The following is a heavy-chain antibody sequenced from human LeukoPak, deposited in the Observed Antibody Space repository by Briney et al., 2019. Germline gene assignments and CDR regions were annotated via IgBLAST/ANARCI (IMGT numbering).Heavy chain of an antibody. CDR2: ISGSGGST. CDR1: GFSFKDYW. V-gene: IGHV3-23*01. CDR3: AKDVVGSSRFPNADY. J-gene: IGHJ4*02. Sequence: PGGSLRLSCAASGFSFKDYWMSWVRQAPGKGLEWVSAISGSGGSTYYADSVKGRFTISRDNSKNTLYLQMNSLRAEDTAVYYCAKDVVGSSRFPNADYWGQGTLVTVSS. D-gene: IGHD6-13*01.